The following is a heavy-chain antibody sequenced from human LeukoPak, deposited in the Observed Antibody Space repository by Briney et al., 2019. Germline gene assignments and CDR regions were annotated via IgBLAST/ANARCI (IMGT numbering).Heavy chain of an antibody. CDR1: GFTVSSNY. J-gene: IGHJ5*02. CDR2: IYSGGST. D-gene: IGHD6-13*01. CDR3: ARGTGCSSPDWFDP. Sequence: GGSLRLSCAASGFTVSSNYMSWVRQAPGKGLEWVSVIYSGGSTYYADSVKGRFTISRDNSKNTLYLQMNSLRAKDTAVYYCARGTGCSSPDWFDPWGQGTLVTVSS. V-gene: IGHV3-53*01.